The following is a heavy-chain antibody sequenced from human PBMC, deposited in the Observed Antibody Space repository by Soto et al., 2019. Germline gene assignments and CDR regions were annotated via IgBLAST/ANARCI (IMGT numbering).Heavy chain of an antibody. CDR3: ERDSGYGSGTSVSHYLDY. V-gene: IGHV3-7*01. CDR2: IKWDASEK. CDR1: GFTFGIYW. D-gene: IGHD3-10*01. J-gene: IGHJ4*01. Sequence: EVQLEESGGGLVQPGGSLRLSCAASGFTFGIYWMSWVRQAPGKGLEWLATIKWDASEKKYVDSVKGRFTMSRDNAKNSPYLQLDSLRAEDTAVYYCERDSGYGSGTSVSHYLDYWGHGTLVTVSS.